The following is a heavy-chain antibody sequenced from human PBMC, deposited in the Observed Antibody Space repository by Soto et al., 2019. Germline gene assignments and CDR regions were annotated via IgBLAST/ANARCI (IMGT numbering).Heavy chain of an antibody. Sequence: GGSLRLSCVASGFTFSTYWMTWVRQAPGMGLEWVAGIKEDASEELYVDSVKGRFSVSRDNAKNSLYLQLNSLSAEDTAVYYCATAISSAFSNFDYWGQGSLVTVSS. CDR1: GFTFSTYW. CDR2: IKEDASEE. D-gene: IGHD2-2*01. J-gene: IGHJ4*02. V-gene: IGHV3-7*01. CDR3: ATAISSAFSNFDY.